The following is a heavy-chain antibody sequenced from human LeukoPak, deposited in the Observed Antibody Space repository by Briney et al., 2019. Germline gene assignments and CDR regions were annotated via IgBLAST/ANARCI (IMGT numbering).Heavy chain of an antibody. V-gene: IGHV1-69*13. Sequence: SVKVSCKASGGTLSSYAISWVRQAPGQGLEWMGGIIPIFGTVNYAQKFQGRVTITADESTSTAYMELSSLRSEDTAVYYCARMGRVLHGVYYYYYYMDVWGKGTTVTVSS. D-gene: IGHD3-10*01. CDR3: ARMGRVLHGVYYYYYYMDV. CDR2: IIPIFGTV. CDR1: GGTLSSYA. J-gene: IGHJ6*03.